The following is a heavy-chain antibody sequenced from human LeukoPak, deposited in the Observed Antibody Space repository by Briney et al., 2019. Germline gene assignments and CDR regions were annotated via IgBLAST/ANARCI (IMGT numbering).Heavy chain of an antibody. D-gene: IGHD2/OR15-2a*01. CDR3: TSGEYTQGSDV. CDR2: INHSGST. J-gene: IGHJ3*01. V-gene: IGHV4-34*01. Sequence: KSSETLSLTCAVYGGSFSGYYWSWIRQPPGKGLEWIGEINHSGSTNYNPSLKSRVTISVDTSKNQFSLKLSSVTAADTAVYYCTSGEYTQGSDVWGQGTMVTVTS. CDR1: GGSFSGYY.